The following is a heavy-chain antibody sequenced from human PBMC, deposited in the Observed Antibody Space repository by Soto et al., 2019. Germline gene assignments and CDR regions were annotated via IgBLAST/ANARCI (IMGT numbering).Heavy chain of an antibody. J-gene: IGHJ6*02. D-gene: IGHD5-18*01. CDR3: ARCPLQLWDYYCCGMDV. CDR2: IIPIFGTA. Sequence: ASVKVSCKASGGTFSSYAISWVRQAPGQGLEWMGGIIPIFGTANYAQKFQGRVTITADESTSTAYMELSSLRSEDTAVYYCARCPLQLWDYYCCGMDVWGQGTTVTVSS. V-gene: IGHV1-69*13. CDR1: GGTFSSYA.